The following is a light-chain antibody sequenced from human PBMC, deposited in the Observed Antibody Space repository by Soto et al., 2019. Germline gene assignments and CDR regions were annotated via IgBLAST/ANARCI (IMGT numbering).Light chain of an antibody. V-gene: IGLV1-47*01. CDR2: RND. Sequence: QSVLTQPPSVSGTPGQRVTISCSGSISNIGNNYVYWFQQLPGTAPKVLSNRNDQRPSGVPDRFSGSKSGTSASLAISGLRSEDEAEYYCAAWHDTVRSYVFGTGTKVTVL. J-gene: IGLJ1*01. CDR3: AAWHDTVRSYV. CDR1: ISNIGNNY.